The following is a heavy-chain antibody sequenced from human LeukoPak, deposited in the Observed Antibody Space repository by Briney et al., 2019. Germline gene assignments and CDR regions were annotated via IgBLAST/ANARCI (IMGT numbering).Heavy chain of an antibody. Sequence: SETLSLTCTVSGYSISSGYYWGWIRQPPGKGLEWIGSIYHSGSTYYNPSLKSRVTISVDTSKNQFSLKLSSVTAADTAVYYCARETGVGRVVTSRFDPWGQGTLVTVSS. CDR2: IYHSGST. V-gene: IGHV4-38-2*02. CDR3: ARETGVGRVVTSRFDP. J-gene: IGHJ5*02. CDR1: GYSISSGYY. D-gene: IGHD3-3*01.